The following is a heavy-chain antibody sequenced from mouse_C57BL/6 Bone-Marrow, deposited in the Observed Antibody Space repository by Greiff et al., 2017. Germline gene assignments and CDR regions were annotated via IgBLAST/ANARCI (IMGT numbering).Heavy chain of an antibody. CDR1: GYTFTSYG. CDR2: IYPRSGNT. CDR3: ANYYGSRRAMDY. Sequence: QVHVKQSGAELARPGASVKLSCKASGYTFTSYGISWVKQRTGQGLEWIGEIYPRSGNTYYNEKFKGKATLTADKSSSTAYMELRSLTSEDSAVYVCANYYGSRRAMDYWGQGTSVTVSS. V-gene: IGHV1-81*01. D-gene: IGHD1-1*01. J-gene: IGHJ4*01.